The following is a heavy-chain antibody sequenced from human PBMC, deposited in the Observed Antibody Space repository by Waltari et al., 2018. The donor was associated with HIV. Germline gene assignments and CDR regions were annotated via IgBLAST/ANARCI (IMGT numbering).Heavy chain of an antibody. V-gene: IGHV4-59*02. CDR3: ARRPVIPSTIRNAFDV. D-gene: IGHD2-2*01. J-gene: IGHJ3*01. CDR2: IFYSGST. Sequence: QVKLQESGPGLVKPSETLSLNCSVSGGHVSTYYWNWIRQPPGKGLEWIGGIFYSGSTSYSPSLRSRVTMSIDTSKDYFSLRLDSVTAADTALYYCARRPVIPSTIRNAFDVWSQGTMVTVSS. CDR1: GGHVSTYY.